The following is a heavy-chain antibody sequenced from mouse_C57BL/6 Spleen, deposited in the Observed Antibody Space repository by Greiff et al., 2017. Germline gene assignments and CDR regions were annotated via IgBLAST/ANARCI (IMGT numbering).Heavy chain of an antibody. V-gene: IGHV1-59*01. Sequence: VQLQQPGAELVRPGTSVKLSCKASGYTFTSYWMHWVKQRPGQGLEWIGVIDPSDSYTNYNQKFKGKATLTVDTSSSTAYMQLSSLTSEDSAVYYCARELGPYFDYWGQGTTLTVSS. J-gene: IGHJ2*01. D-gene: IGHD3-1*01. CDR2: IDPSDSYT. CDR1: GYTFTSYW. CDR3: ARELGPYFDY.